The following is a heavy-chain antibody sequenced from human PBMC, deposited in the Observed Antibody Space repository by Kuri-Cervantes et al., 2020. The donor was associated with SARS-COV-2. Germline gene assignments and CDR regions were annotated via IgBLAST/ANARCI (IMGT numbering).Heavy chain of an antibody. Sequence: ASVKVSCKASGYTFTSYGTSWVRQAPGQGLEWMGWVNTNNGHTNYAQRLKGRVTMTTDTSTSTAYMELRSLRSDDTAVYYCATVSGIAAAGSISTWFDPWGQGTLVTVSS. V-gene: IGHV1-18*01. CDR1: GYTFTSYG. D-gene: IGHD6-13*01. J-gene: IGHJ5*02. CDR3: ATVSGIAAAGSISTWFDP. CDR2: VNTNNGHT.